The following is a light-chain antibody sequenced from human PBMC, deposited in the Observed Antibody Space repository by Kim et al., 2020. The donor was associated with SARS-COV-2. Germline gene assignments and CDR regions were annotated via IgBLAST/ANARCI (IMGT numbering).Light chain of an antibody. V-gene: IGKV3-15*01. J-gene: IGKJ1*01. CDR3: EQYNEWPPTWT. CDR1: QSVSNN. Sequence: IVMTQSPVTLSASPGESATLSCTSSQSVSNNLAWYQQKPGQAPRLLIHGASTRAPGVSARFSGSGSGRDFTLTISSLQSEDFAVYHCEQYNEWPPTWTFGQGTKVDIK. CDR2: GAS.